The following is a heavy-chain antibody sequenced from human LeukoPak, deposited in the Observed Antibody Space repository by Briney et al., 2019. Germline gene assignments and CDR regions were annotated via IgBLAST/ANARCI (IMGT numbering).Heavy chain of an antibody. V-gene: IGHV1-69*01. CDR1: GGTFSSYA. CDR3: ARELERRYYYYGMDV. CDR2: IIPIFGTA. J-gene: IGHJ6*02. D-gene: IGHD1-1*01. Sequence: SVKGSCKASGGTFSSYAISWVRQAPGQGLEWMGGIIPIFGTANYAQKFQGRVTITADESTSTAYMELSSLRSEDTAVYYCARELERRYYYYGMDVWGQGTTVTVSS.